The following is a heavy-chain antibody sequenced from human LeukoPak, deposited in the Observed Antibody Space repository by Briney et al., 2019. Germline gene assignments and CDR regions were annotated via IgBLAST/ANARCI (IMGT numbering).Heavy chain of an antibody. J-gene: IGHJ6*02. CDR1: GFTFSTYS. Sequence: GGSLRLSCAASGFTFSTYSMNWVRQAPGKGLEWVANIKQDGSEKYYVDSVKGRFTISRDNSKNTLFLQMNSLRVEDTAPYYCAKSVAIYFYYGLDVWGQGTTVTVSS. CDR2: IKQDGSEK. CDR3: AKSVAIYFYYGLDV. D-gene: IGHD3-3*01. V-gene: IGHV3-7*03.